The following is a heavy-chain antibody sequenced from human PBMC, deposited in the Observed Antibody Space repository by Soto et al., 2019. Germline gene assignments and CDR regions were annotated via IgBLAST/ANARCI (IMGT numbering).Heavy chain of an antibody. CDR3: GRGRSGQIVVFY. CDR1: GYTFTGHY. Sequence: GASVKVSCKAYGYTFTGHYIHWVRQAPEQGPEWMGEIGPESGATRYAQKFQGRVTMTRDTSITTVYMELNNLSPDDTAVYYCGRGRSGQIVVFYWGQGTPVTVSS. V-gene: IGHV1-2*02. D-gene: IGHD1-26*01. CDR2: IGPESGAT. J-gene: IGHJ4*02.